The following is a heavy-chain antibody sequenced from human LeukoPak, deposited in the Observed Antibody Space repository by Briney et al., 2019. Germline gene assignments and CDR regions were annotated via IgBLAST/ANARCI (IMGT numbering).Heavy chain of an antibody. J-gene: IGHJ4*02. CDR1: GGSITRDAYY. V-gene: IGHV4-39*02. CDR2: LYYRARI. CDR3: ARLEGYMVRPGQIPPPGY. Sequence: SETLSLTCSVSGGAVSGGSITRDAYYWGWIRQSPGKPLEWIGTLYYRARISYNPSLKSRVTISVDPSKNHFSLNLSSVAAADRALYYCARLEGYMVRPGQIPPPGYWGQGTLVTVSS. D-gene: IGHD3-10*01.